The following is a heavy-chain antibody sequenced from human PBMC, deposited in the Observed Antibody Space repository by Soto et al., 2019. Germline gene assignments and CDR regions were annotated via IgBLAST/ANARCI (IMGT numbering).Heavy chain of an antibody. CDR2: ISYDGSNK. J-gene: IGHJ6*02. CDR3: ARAYYDSSGYSYGMDV. D-gene: IGHD3-22*01. CDR1: GFTFSSYA. Sequence: PGGSLRLSCAASGFTFSSYAMHWVRQAPGKGLEWVAVISYDGSNKYYADSVKGRFTISRDNSKNTLYLQMNSLRAEDTAVYYCARAYYDSSGYSYGMDVWGQGTTVTVSS. V-gene: IGHV3-30-3*01.